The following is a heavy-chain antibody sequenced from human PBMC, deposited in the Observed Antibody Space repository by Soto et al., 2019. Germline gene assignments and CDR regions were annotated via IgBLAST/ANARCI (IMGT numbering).Heavy chain of an antibody. CDR2: INPSGGST. V-gene: IGHV1-46*01. CDR1: GYTFTSYY. Sequence: ASVKVSCKASGYTFTSYYMHWVRQAPGQGLEWMGIINPSGGSTSYAQKFQGRVTMTRDTSTSTVYMELSSLRSEDTAVYYCARTMGETPSSWYWFDPWGQGTLVTVSS. D-gene: IGHD3-16*01. J-gene: IGHJ5*02. CDR3: ARTMGETPSSWYWFDP.